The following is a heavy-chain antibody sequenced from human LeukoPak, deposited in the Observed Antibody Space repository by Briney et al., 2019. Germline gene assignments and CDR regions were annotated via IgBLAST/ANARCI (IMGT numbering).Heavy chain of an antibody. CDR1: GYTFTSYY. J-gene: IGHJ4*02. CDR3: ARDIAGDYGIDY. CDR2: INPSGGST. V-gene: IGHV1-46*01. D-gene: IGHD4-17*01. Sequence: ASVKVSCKASGYTFTSYYMHWVRQAPGQGLEWMGIINPSGGSTSYAQKFQGRVTMTRDMSTSTVYMELSSLRSEDTAVYYCARDIAGDYGIDYWGQGTLVTVSS.